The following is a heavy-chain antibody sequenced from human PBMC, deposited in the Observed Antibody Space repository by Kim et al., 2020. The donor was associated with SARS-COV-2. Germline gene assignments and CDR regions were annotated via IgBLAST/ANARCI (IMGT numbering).Heavy chain of an antibody. CDR3: ARGGGAAAGGGLDY. Sequence: ADSVKGRFTISRDNSKNTLYRQMNSLRAEDTAVYYCARGGGAAAGGGLDYWGQGTLVTVSS. J-gene: IGHJ4*02. D-gene: IGHD6-13*01. V-gene: IGHV3-30*07.